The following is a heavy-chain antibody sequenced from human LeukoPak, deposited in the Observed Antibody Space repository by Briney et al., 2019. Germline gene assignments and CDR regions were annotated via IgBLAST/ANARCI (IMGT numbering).Heavy chain of an antibody. Sequence: GGSLRLSCAASGFTFNKFAMSWVRQAPGKGLEWVSGIIENDGETYYADSVRGRFTISRDNSKNTLYLQMNSLRAEDTAVYYCAKDYEYNSNTWYFHWGRGTLVSVSS. D-gene: IGHD6-13*01. CDR1: GFTFNKFA. CDR3: AKDYEYNSNTWYFH. CDR2: IIENDGET. J-gene: IGHJ4*02. V-gene: IGHV3-23*01.